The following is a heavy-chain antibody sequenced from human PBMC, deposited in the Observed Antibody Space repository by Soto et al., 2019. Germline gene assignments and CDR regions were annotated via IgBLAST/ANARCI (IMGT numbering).Heavy chain of an antibody. Sequence: QVQLVQSGAEVKKPGSSVKVSCKASGGTFSSYTISWVRQAPGQGLEWMGRIIPILGIANYAQKFQGRVTITADKSTSTAYMELSSLRSEDTAVYYCARATYYYDSSPDYWGQGTLVTVSS. CDR3: ARATYYYDSSPDY. J-gene: IGHJ4*02. V-gene: IGHV1-69*02. D-gene: IGHD3-22*01. CDR2: IIPILGIA. CDR1: GGTFSSYT.